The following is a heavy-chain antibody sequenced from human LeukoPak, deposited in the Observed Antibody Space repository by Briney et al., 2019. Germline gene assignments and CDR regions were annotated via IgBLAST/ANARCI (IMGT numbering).Heavy chain of an antibody. CDR3: ARDFPPAVADNGNGVCGY. CDR2: INSDGSRT. CDR1: GFTFSSYW. V-gene: IGHV3-74*01. D-gene: IGHD6-19*01. Sequence: PGGSLRLSCAASGFTFSSYWMHWVRQAPGKGLVWVSRINSDGSRTSYADSVKNRFTISRDNAKSTLYLQMNSLRAGDTAVYYCARDFPPAVADNGNGVCGYWGQGTLVTVSS. J-gene: IGHJ4*02.